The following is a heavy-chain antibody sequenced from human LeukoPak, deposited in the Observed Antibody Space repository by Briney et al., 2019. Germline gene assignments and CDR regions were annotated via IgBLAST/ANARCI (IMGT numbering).Heavy chain of an antibody. J-gene: IGHJ3*02. CDR3: ARPGDYGAFDI. CDR1: GFTFSDYY. V-gene: IGHV3-11*04. D-gene: IGHD4-17*01. Sequence: GGSLRLSCAASGFTFSDYYMSWIRQAPGKGLEWVSYISSSGSTIYYADSVKGRFTISRDNSKNTLYLQMNSLRAEDTAVYYCARPGDYGAFDIWGQGTMVTVSS. CDR2: ISSSGSTI.